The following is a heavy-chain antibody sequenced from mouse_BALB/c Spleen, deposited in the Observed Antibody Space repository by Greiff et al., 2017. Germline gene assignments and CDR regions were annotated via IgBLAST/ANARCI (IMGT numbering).Heavy chain of an antibody. CDR1: GYTFTDYA. D-gene: IGHD2-10*02. V-gene: IGHV1S137*01. CDR3: ASSYGNYDYAMDY. CDR2: ISTYYGDA. J-gene: IGHJ4*01. Sequence: VKLMESGAELVRPGVSVKISCKGSGYTFTDYAMHWVKQSHAKSLEWIGVISTYYGDASYNQKFKGKATMTVDKSSSTAYMELARLTSEDSAIYYCASSYGNYDYAMDYWGQGTSVTVSS.